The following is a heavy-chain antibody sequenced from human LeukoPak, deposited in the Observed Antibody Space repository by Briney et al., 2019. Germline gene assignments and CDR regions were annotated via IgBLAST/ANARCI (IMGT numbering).Heavy chain of an antibody. Sequence: GASVKVSCKVSGYILIELSMHWVRQAPGKGLEWMGGFDPEDGETIYAQKFQGRVTMTEDTSTDTAYMELSSLRSEDTAVYYCARGQYSSSWFRGAFDIWGQGTMVTVSS. D-gene: IGHD6-13*01. V-gene: IGHV1-24*01. CDR1: GYILIELS. CDR2: FDPEDGET. J-gene: IGHJ3*02. CDR3: ARGQYSSSWFRGAFDI.